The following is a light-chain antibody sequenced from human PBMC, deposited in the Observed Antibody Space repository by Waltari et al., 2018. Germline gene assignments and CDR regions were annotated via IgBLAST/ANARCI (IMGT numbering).Light chain of an antibody. Sequence: EIVLTQSPATLSLSPGERATLSCRASQTVRSYLAWYQQRPGQTPRLLIFDASSRATGISAQFSGSASGTDFALTVSNLEPEDFAVYCCQQRSNWPYTFGQGTRVEIK. CDR2: DAS. V-gene: IGKV3-11*01. CDR1: QTVRSY. J-gene: IGKJ2*01. CDR3: QQRSNWPYT.